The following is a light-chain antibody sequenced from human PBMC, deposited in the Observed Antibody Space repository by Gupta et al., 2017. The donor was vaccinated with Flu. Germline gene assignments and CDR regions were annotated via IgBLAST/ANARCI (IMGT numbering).Light chain of an antibody. Sequence: DIQMTQSPSSLSASEGDRVTITCRASQDVNKYLNWYQQKQGKAPELLIYGTSNLKSGVPSRFSGSGYGTYFTLTISSLQPEDFATYYCQQGYDVSKWTFGQGTKVEIK. V-gene: IGKV1-39*01. J-gene: IGKJ1*01. CDR3: QQGYDVSKWT. CDR2: GTS. CDR1: QDVNKY.